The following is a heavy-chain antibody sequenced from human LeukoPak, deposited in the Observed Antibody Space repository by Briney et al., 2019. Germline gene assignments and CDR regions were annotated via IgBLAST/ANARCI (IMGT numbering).Heavy chain of an antibody. V-gene: IGHV3-21*01. CDR3: TKDRNDLSSGYYQGGEFDS. J-gene: IGHJ4*02. CDR2: ISSSSSYI. CDR1: GFAFSRFG. D-gene: IGHD3-3*01. Sequence: GGSLRLSCAASGFAFSRFGVNWVRQAPGKGLEWVSSISSSSSYIYYADSVKGRFTISRDNAKDSLYLQMSSLRDEDTATYYCTKDRNDLSSGYYQGGEFDSWGQGTLVIVSS.